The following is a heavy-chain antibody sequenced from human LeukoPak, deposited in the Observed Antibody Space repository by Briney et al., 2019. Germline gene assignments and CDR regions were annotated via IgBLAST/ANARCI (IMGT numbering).Heavy chain of an antibody. CDR3: ASVYCGGDCYPLYYYYGMDV. J-gene: IGHJ6*02. D-gene: IGHD2-21*02. CDR2: INPNSGGT. V-gene: IGHV1-2*02. Sequence: ASVKVSCKASGYTFTGYYMRWVRQAPGQGLEWMGWINPNSGGTNYAQKFQGRVTMTRDTSISTAYMELSRLRSDDTAVYYCASVYCGGDCYPLYYYYGMDVWGQGTTVTVSS. CDR1: GYTFTGYY.